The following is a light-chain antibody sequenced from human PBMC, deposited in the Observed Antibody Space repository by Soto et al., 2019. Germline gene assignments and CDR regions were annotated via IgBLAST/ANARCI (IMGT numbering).Light chain of an antibody. J-gene: IGLJ2*01. V-gene: IGLV4-69*01. CDR1: SGHSSYA. CDR3: QTWDTGARVV. CDR2: LSSDGSH. Sequence: QLVLTQSPSASASLGASVKLTCNLSSGHSSYAIAWHQQQPEKGPRYLMKLSSDGSHSKGDGIPDRCSGSSSGAERYLTISSLQSEDEADYYCQTWDTGARVVFGGGTKLTVL.